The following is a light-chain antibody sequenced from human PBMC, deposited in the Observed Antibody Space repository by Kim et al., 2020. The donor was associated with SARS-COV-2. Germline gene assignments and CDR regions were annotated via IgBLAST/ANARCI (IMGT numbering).Light chain of an antibody. CDR2: ASS. J-gene: IGKJ4*01. V-gene: IGKV1-39*01. CDR3: QQTYSNPPT. CDR1: QNIRTY. Sequence: ASIGDRVTITCRTSQNIRTYLNWYQQRPGKAPKLLIYASSSLQSEVPSRFSGSGSGADVTLTIAGLQADDFATYHCQQTYSNPPTFGGGTKVDIK.